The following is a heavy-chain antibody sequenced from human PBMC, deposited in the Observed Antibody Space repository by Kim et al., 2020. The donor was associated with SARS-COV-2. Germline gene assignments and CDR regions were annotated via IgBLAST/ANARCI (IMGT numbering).Heavy chain of an antibody. V-gene: IGHV3-23*01. CDR3: AGYNYFDP. J-gene: IGHJ5*02. CDR2: ITASGDST. CDR1: GFIFDIYG. Sequence: GGSLRLSCAASGFIFDIYGMTWVRQAPGKGLKWVSTITASGDSTYYPDSVKGRFTISRDNSKNTLYLQMNSLRVEDTAVYYCAGYNYFDPWGQGTLVTVS.